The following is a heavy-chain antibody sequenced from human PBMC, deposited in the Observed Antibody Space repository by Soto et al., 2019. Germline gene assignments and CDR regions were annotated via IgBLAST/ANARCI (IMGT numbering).Heavy chain of an antibody. CDR2: INQAGSGQ. CDR1: GFTFSYYW. J-gene: IGHJ3*01. Sequence: EVQLMESGGGLAQPGGSLRLSCEDSGFTFSYYWMTWVRQASGKGLEWVANINQAGSGQYYVDSVKGRFTISRDNAKKSVYLQMSSLRVDDTAVYFCARDILVGAGTARAFDVWGQGTTVIVSS. D-gene: IGHD6-13*01. CDR3: ARDILVGAGTARAFDV. V-gene: IGHV3-7*01.